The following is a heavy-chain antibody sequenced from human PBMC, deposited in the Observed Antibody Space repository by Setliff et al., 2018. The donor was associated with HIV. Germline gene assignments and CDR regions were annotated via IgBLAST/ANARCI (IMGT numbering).Heavy chain of an antibody. CDR2: ISSSGSTV. J-gene: IGHJ6*03. CDR3: ARDYAYDWNAVMDA. V-gene: IGHV3-48*03. Sequence: PGGSLRLSCAASGFTFSSFEMNWVRQAPGKGLEWVSYISSSGSTVDYADSVQGRFTFSRVNAKNSLYLQMHSLRAEDTAVYYCARDYAYDWNAVMDAWGKGTTVTVSS. D-gene: IGHD1-20*01. CDR1: GFTFSSFE.